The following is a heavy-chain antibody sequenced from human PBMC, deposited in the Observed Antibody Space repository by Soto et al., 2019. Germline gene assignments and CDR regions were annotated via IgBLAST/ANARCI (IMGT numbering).Heavy chain of an antibody. CDR1: GGSISSSSYY. V-gene: IGHV4-39*01. J-gene: IGHJ6*03. CDR2: IYYSGST. Sequence: SETLSLTCTVSGGSISSSSYYWGWIRQPPGKGLEWIGSIYYSGSTYYNPSLKSRVTISVDTSKNQFSLKLSSVTAADTAVYYCARHHDRSSYYYYYMDVWGKGTTVTVSS. CDR3: ARHHDRSSYYYYYMDV.